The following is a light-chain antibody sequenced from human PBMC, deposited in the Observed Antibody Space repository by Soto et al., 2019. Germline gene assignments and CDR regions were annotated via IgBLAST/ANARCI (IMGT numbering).Light chain of an antibody. CDR3: QVWDSSSDHRVV. Sequence: SYELTQAPSVSVAPGQTARITCGGNNIAIKSVHWYQQKPGQAPVLVVYDDGDRPSGIPERFSGSNSGNTATLPITRVDAGDEADYHCQVWDSSSDHRVVFGRGTKLTVL. CDR2: DDG. J-gene: IGLJ2*01. CDR1: NIAIKS. V-gene: IGLV3-21*02.